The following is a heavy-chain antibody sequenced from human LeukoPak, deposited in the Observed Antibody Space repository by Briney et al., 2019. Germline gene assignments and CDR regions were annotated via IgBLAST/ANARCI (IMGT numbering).Heavy chain of an antibody. CDR2: ISAYNGNT. CDR1: GYTFTSYG. V-gene: IGHV1-18*01. D-gene: IGHD3-3*01. Sequence: GASVKVSCKASGYTFTSYGISWVRQAPGQGLEWMGWISAYNGNTNYAQKLQGRVTMTTDTSTSTAYMELRSLRSDDKAVYYCARDHSSYDFWSGYYWTGAAFDIWGQGTMVTVSS. CDR3: ARDHSSYDFWSGYYWTGAAFDI. J-gene: IGHJ3*02.